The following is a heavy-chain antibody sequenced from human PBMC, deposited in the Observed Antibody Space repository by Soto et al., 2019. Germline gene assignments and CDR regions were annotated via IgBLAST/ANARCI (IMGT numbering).Heavy chain of an antibody. D-gene: IGHD3-10*01. Sequence: QVQLVQSGAEVKKPGASVKVSCKASGYTFTSYGISWVRQAPGQGLEWMGWMNPNSGNTGYAQKFQGRVTMTRNTSISTAYMELSSLRSEDTAVYYCARGDSGFGEWASDYWGQGTLVTVSS. CDR2: MNPNSGNT. V-gene: IGHV1-8*02. CDR1: GYTFTSYG. CDR3: ARGDSGFGEWASDY. J-gene: IGHJ4*02.